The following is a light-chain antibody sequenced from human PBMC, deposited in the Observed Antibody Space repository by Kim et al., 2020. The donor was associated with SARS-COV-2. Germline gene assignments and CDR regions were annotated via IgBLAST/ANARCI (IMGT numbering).Light chain of an antibody. J-gene: IGKJ2*01. CDR3: QQYYNYPYT. CDR2: KAS. Sequence: SASVGDRVTITCQTSQTIHNWLAWYKQKPGKAPHLLVYKASSLQSGVPSRFRGTASGTEFTLTIDGLQPDDFASYFCQQYYNYPYTFGQGTKLEI. CDR1: QTIHNW. V-gene: IGKV1-5*03.